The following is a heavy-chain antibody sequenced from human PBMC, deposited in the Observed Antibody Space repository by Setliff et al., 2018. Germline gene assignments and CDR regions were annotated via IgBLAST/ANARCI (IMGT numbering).Heavy chain of an antibody. Sequence: SETLSLTCTVSGDSMSSYYWTWIRQPPGKGLEWLGSIYYSGSTSYNLSLKSRLSIFVDTSKKQFSLKLNFVTAADTAVYYCARHPASGSYYDILTGYLGARYYYYMDVWGKGTTVTVSS. D-gene: IGHD3-9*01. J-gene: IGHJ6*03. V-gene: IGHV4-59*04. CDR3: ARHPASGSYYDILTGYLGARYYYYMDV. CDR2: IYYSGST. CDR1: GDSMSSYY.